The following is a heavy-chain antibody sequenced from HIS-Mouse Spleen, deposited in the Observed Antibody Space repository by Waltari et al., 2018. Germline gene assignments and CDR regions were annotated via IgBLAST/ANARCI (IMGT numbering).Heavy chain of an antibody. CDR1: GGSISSRRSY. Sequence: QLQLQESGPGLVKPSETRSLTCTFTGGSISSRRSYWGRIRQPPGKGLGWIGSIYYSGSTYYNPSLKSRVTISVDTSKNQFSLKLSSVTAADTAVYYCAREIPYSSSWYDWYFDLWGRGTLVTVSS. CDR3: AREIPYSSSWYDWYFDL. J-gene: IGHJ2*01. D-gene: IGHD6-13*01. CDR2: IYYSGST. V-gene: IGHV4-39*07.